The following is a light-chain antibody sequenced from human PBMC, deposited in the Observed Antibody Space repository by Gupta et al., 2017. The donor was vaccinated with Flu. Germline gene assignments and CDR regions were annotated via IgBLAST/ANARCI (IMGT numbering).Light chain of an antibody. CDR3: QQFATWPLT. Sequence: EIVLTQSPATLSLSQGERATLSCRASHSVNSCLAWYQQKLGQAPRLLIFGASNRATGIPARFSGSRSETDFTLTINSLESEDFAVYYCQQFATWPLTFGGGTKVEIK. CDR2: GAS. V-gene: IGKV3-11*01. CDR1: HSVNSC. J-gene: IGKJ4*01.